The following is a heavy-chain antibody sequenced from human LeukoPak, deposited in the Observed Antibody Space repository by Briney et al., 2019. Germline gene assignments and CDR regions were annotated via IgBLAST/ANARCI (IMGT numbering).Heavy chain of an antibody. V-gene: IGHV4-34*01. CDR2: INHSGST. J-gene: IGHJ4*02. D-gene: IGHD3-10*01. CDR1: GGSFSGYY. CDR3: ARGRGLTMVRGVKVPPLFDY. Sequence: SETLSLTCAVYGGSFSGYYWSWIRQPPGKGLEWIGEINHSGSTNYNPSLKSRVTISVDTSKNQFSLKLSSVTAADTAVYYCARGRGLTMVRGVKVPPLFDYWGQGTLVTVSS.